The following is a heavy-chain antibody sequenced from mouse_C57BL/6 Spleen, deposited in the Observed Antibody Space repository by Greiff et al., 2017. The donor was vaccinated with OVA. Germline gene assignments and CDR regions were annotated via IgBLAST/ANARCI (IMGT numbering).Heavy chain of an antibody. CDR3: ARDSSGYRFAY. CDR1: GYTFTSYW. D-gene: IGHD3-2*02. Sequence: QVQLQQPGAELVKPGASVKLSCKASGYTFTSYWMQWVKQRPGQGLEWIGEIDPSDSYTNYNQKFKGKATLTVDTSSSTAYMQLSSLTSEDSAVYYCARDSSGYRFAYWGQGTLVTVSA. J-gene: IGHJ3*01. V-gene: IGHV1-50*01. CDR2: IDPSDSYT.